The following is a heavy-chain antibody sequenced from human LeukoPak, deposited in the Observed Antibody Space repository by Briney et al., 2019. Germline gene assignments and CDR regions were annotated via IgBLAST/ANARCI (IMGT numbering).Heavy chain of an antibody. CDR2: IYYSGST. Sequence: GSLRLSCAASGFTFSSYWMSWVRQAPGKGLEWIGYIYYSGSTNYNPSLKSRVTISVDTSKNQFSLKLSSVTAADTAVYYCARGFSPTDYWGQGTLVTVSS. J-gene: IGHJ4*02. CDR3: ARGFSPTDY. V-gene: IGHV4-59*01. CDR1: GFTFSSYW.